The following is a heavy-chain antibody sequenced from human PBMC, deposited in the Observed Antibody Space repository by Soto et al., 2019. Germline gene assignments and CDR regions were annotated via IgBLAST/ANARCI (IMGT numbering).Heavy chain of an antibody. V-gene: IGHV6-1*01. CDR1: GDSVSSNSAA. J-gene: IGHJ1*01. Sequence: SQTLSLTCAISGDSVSSNSAAWNWIRQSPSRGLEWLGRTYYRSKWYSDSAVSVKSRIIINPDTSKNQFSLHLNSVTPEDTAVYYCASADPMVVAAQFQHWGQGTLVTVSS. CDR2: TYYRSKWYS. D-gene: IGHD2-15*01. CDR3: ASADPMVVAAQFQH.